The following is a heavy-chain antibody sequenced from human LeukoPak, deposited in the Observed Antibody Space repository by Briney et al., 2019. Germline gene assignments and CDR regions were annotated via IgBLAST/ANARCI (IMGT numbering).Heavy chain of an antibody. CDR2: INPNSGGT. J-gene: IGHJ6*02. CDR1: GYTFTGYY. CDR3: ARSGMYTNQYGMDV. D-gene: IGHD3-10*01. Sequence: ASVKVSCKASGYTFTGYYMHRVRQAPGQGLEWMGWINPNSGGTNYAQKFQGRVTMTRDTSISTAYMELSRLRSDDTAVYYCARSGMYTNQYGMDVWGQGTTVTVSS. V-gene: IGHV1-2*02.